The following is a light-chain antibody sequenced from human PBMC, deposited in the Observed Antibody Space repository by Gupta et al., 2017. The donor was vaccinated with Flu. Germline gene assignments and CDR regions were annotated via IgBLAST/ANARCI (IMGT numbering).Light chain of an antibody. V-gene: IGLV8-61*01. CDR1: SASVSTTYY. CDR3: ALYLADGIWV. Sequence: QTVVTQEPSFSVSPGGTVTLTCCLSSASVSTTYYPCCYHPTPGQPHRPLIYKTNSRSAGVPDRFSGSILGNKAALTITGAEEDEASDYYCALYLADGIWVFGGGTRLTVL. J-gene: IGLJ3*02. CDR2: KTN.